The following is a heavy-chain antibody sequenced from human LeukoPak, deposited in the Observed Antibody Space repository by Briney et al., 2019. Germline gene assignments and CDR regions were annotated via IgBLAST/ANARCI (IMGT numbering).Heavy chain of an antibody. CDR1: GFTFSSYG. J-gene: IGHJ4*02. Sequence: PGGSLRLSCAASGFTFSSYGMHWVRQAPGKGLEWVAVISYDGSNKYYADSVKGRFTISRDNSKNTLYLQMNSLRAEDTAVYYCAYYYDSSGYTFWGQGTLVTVSS. V-gene: IGHV3-30*03. CDR3: AYYYDSSGYTF. D-gene: IGHD3-22*01. CDR2: ISYDGSNK.